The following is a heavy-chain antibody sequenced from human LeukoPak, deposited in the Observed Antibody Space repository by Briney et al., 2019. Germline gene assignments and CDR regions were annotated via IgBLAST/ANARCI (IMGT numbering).Heavy chain of an antibody. CDR2: IIPIFGTA. Sequence: SVKVSCXASGGTFSSYAISWVRQAPGQGLEWMGRIIPIFGTANYAQKFQGRVTITTDESTSTAYMELSSLRSEDTAVYYCARGPIAVAGTDYFDYWGQGTLVTVSS. CDR3: ARGPIAVAGTDYFDY. J-gene: IGHJ4*02. D-gene: IGHD6-19*01. V-gene: IGHV1-69*05. CDR1: GGTFSSYA.